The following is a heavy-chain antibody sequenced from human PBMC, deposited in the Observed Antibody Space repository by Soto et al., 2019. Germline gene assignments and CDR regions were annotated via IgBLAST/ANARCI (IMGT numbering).Heavy chain of an antibody. CDR2: THFDGSA. Sequence: PSETLSLTCTVSGGSIRIKSYSWGWIRQPPEKGLEWIGTTHFDGSADYNPSLKNRVTISADTSKNQFSLKVDSVTAADTAVYYCATRTSTSFSDYWGQGTMVTVSS. CDR1: GGSIRIKSYS. CDR3: ATRTSTSFSDY. J-gene: IGHJ4*02. V-gene: IGHV4-39*01. D-gene: IGHD3-16*02.